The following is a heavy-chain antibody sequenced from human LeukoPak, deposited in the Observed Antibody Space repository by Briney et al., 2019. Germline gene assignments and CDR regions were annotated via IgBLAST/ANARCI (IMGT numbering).Heavy chain of an antibody. CDR2: IYYSWST. V-gene: IGHV4-59*12. J-gene: IGHJ4*02. D-gene: IGHD2-15*01. CDR1: GGSISSYY. Sequence: SETLSLTCTVSGGSISSYYWIWIRQPPGKGLEWIGYIYYSWSTNYNPSLKSRVTISVDTSKDQFPLKLSSVTAADTAVYYCASCSGGSSPTGFDYWGQGTLVTVSS. CDR3: ASCSGGSSPTGFDY.